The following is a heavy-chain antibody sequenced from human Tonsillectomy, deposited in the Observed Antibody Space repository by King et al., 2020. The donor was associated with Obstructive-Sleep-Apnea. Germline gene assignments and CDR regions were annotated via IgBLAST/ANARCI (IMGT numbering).Heavy chain of an antibody. V-gene: IGHV4-59*01. Sequence: QLQESGPGLVKPSETLSLTCTVSGGSISSYYWSWIRQPPGKGLEWIGDIYYSGSTNYNPSLKSRVTISVDTSKNQFSLKLSSVTAADTAVYYCARDSSSFPFDYWGQGTLVTVSS. CDR1: GGSISSYY. CDR2: IYYSGST. J-gene: IGHJ4*02. CDR3: ARDSSSFPFDY. D-gene: IGHD6-13*01.